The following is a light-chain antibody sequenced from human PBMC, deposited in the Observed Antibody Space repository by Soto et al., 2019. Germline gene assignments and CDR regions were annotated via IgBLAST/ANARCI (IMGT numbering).Light chain of an antibody. Sequence: IQMTQSASSLSASVGARVPLTCRASQSISSYLNWYQQKPGKAPKLLIYAASSLQSGVPSRFSGSGSGTDFTLTISSLRPDDFSTYYCQQSYSTPSITFGQGTRLEI. CDR1: QSISSY. CDR2: AAS. V-gene: IGKV1-39*01. CDR3: QQSYSTPSIT. J-gene: IGKJ5*01.